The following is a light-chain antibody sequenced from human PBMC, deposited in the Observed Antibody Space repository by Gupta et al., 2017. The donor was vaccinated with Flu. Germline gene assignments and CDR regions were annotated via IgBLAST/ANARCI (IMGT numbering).Light chain of an antibody. V-gene: IGKV3-20*01. CDR2: GAS. CDR3: QQYGSSPPIT. Sequence: PGESATLSCRASQSVSSSYLACYQQKPGQAPRHLIYGASSRATGIPDRFSGSRCGTNSTITISRLEPEDVAVDYCQQYGSSPPITFGQGTRLEIK. CDR1: QSVSSSY. J-gene: IGKJ5*01.